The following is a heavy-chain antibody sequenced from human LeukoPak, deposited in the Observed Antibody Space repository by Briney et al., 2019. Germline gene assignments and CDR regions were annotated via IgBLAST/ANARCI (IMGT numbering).Heavy chain of an antibody. V-gene: IGHV3-23*01. Sequence: PGGSLRLSCAASGFIFSSYSMNWVRQAPGKGLEWVSAISGSGGSTYYADSVKGRFTISRDNSKNTLYLQMNSLRAEDTAVYYCALGGGLDGDPTQDYYYYYMDVWGKGTTVTVSS. CDR2: ISGSGGST. D-gene: IGHD4-17*01. J-gene: IGHJ6*03. CDR3: ALGGGLDGDPTQDYYYYYMDV. CDR1: GFIFSSYS.